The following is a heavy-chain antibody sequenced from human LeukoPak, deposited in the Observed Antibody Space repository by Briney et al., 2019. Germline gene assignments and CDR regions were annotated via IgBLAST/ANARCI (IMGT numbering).Heavy chain of an antibody. CDR2: IYYSGST. CDR3: ARDGGDRPY. Sequence: SETLSLTCTVSGGSISSYYWSWIRQPPGKGLEWIGYIYYSGSTYYNPSLKSRVTISVDTSKNQFSLKLSSVTAADTAVYYCARDGGDRPYWGQGTLVTVSS. J-gene: IGHJ4*02. V-gene: IGHV4-59*06. CDR1: GGSISSYY. D-gene: IGHD2-21*02.